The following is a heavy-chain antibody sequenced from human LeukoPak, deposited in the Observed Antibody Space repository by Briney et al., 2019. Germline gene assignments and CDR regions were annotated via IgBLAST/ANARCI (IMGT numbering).Heavy chain of an antibody. CDR1: GFTFSSYA. J-gene: IGHJ4*02. Sequence: GGSLRLSCAASGFTFSSYAMSWVRQAPGKGLEWVSAISGSGGSTYCADSVKGRFTISRDNSKNTLYLQMNSLRAEDTAVYYCAKDPKYYYDSSGYYDYWGQGTLVTVSS. CDR2: ISGSGGST. V-gene: IGHV3-23*01. D-gene: IGHD3-22*01. CDR3: AKDPKYYYDSSGYYDY.